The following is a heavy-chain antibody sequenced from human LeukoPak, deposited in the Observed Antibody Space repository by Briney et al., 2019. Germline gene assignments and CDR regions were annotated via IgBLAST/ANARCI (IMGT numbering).Heavy chain of an antibody. CDR1: GFTFSGYG. J-gene: IGHJ4*02. Sequence: GGSLRLSCAASGFTFSGYGMRWVRQALGRGRECGAVIWYDGSNKYYADSVKSRFTISRDNSKNTLYLQMNSLRAEDTAVYYCARRRGPYSSSLPDYWGQGTLVTVSS. V-gene: IGHV3-33*01. CDR2: IWYDGSNK. D-gene: IGHD6-6*01. CDR3: ARRRGPYSSSLPDY.